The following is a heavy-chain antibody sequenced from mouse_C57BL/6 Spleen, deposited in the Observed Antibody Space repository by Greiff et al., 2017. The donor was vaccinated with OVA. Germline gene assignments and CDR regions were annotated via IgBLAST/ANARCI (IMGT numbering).Heavy chain of an antibody. CDR1: GFTFSSYA. Sequence: EVQRVESGEGLVKPGGSLKLSCAASGFTFSSYAMSWVRQTPEKRLEWVAYISSGGDYIYYAATVKGRFTLSRDNARNTLYLQMSSLKSEDTAMYYCTRGGYGYDRAWFAYWGQGTLVTVSA. V-gene: IGHV5-9-1*02. CDR2: ISSGGDYI. D-gene: IGHD2-2*01. J-gene: IGHJ3*01. CDR3: TRGGYGYDRAWFAY.